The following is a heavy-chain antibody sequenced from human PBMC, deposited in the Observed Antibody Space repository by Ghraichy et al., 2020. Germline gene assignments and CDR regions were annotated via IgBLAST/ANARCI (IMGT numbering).Heavy chain of an antibody. J-gene: IGHJ2*01. V-gene: IGHV4-59*01. CDR2: IYYSGST. Sequence: SETLSLTCTVSGGSISSYYWSWIRQPPGKGLEWIGYIYYSGSTNYNPSLKSRVTISVDTSKNQFSLKLSSVTAADTAVYYCARKTTVTTYWYFDLWGRGTLVTVSS. CDR3: ARKTTVTTYWYFDL. CDR1: GGSISSYY. D-gene: IGHD4-11*01.